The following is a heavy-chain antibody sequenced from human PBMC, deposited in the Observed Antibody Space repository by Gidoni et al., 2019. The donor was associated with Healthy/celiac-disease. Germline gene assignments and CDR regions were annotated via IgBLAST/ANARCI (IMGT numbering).Heavy chain of an antibody. CDR2: INSDGSST. V-gene: IGHV3-74*01. J-gene: IGHJ6*02. D-gene: IGHD3-3*01. CDR1: GFTFSSYW. CDR3: ARDFGYDFWSGYYYYGMDV. Sequence: EVQLVESGGGLVQPGGSLRLSCAASGFTFSSYWMHWVRQAPGKGLVGVSRINSDGSSTSYADSVKGRFTISRDNAKNTLYLQMNSLRAEDTAVYYCARDFGYDFWSGYYYYGMDVWGQGTTVTVSS.